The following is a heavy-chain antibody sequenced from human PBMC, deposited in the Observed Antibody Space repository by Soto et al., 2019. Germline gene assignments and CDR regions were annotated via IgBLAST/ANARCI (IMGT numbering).Heavy chain of an antibody. V-gene: IGHV3-48*01. D-gene: IGHD3-22*01. J-gene: IGHJ4*02. CDR3: TGGGVSSGPGY. CDR1: GFTFSGSS. Sequence: EVQLVESGGGLVQPGGSLRLSCAASGFTFSGSSMNWICQAPGKGLEWISYINTLSTTMYYADSVKGRFSISRDNAKNSLYMQMNSLRADDTAIYYCTGGGVSSGPGYWGQGTLVTVSS. CDR2: INTLSTTM.